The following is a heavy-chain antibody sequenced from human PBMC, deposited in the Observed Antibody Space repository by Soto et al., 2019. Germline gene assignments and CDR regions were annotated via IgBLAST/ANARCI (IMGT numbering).Heavy chain of an antibody. V-gene: IGHV3-33*08. CDR3: ARDADTTGDYSHFDL. Sequence: QVQLVESGGGVVQPGGSLRLSCAASGFTFSYYGFHWVRQAPGKGLEWVALMHTGGNEKYYVDSVKGRFTVSRDDSRNMVYLEMSGLRAEDTAEYFCARDADTTGDYSHFDLWGRGALVAVS. D-gene: IGHD3-9*01. J-gene: IGHJ4*02. CDR1: GFTFSYYG. CDR2: MHTGGNEK.